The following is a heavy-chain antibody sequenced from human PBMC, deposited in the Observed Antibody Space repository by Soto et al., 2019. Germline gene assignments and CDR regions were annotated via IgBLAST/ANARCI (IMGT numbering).Heavy chain of an antibody. V-gene: IGHV4-59*06. CDR1: GGSISSYY. D-gene: IGHD3-22*01. J-gene: IGHJ5*02. CDR3: ARDDYDSSGYLVYLDP. CDR2: IYYSGST. Sequence: SETLSLTCTVSGGSISSYYWSWIRQPPGKGLEWIGYIYYSGSTYYNPSLKSRVTISVDTSKNQFSLKLSSVTAADTAVYYFARDDYDSSGYLVYLDPWGQGTLVTVSS.